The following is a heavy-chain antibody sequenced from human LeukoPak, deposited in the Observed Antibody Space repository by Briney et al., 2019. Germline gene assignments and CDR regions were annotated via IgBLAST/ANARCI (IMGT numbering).Heavy chain of an antibody. CDR1: GYSISSGYY. CDR2: IYHSGST. Sequence: SETPSLTCAVPGYSISSGYYWGWIRQPPGKGLEWIGSIYHSGSTYYNPSLKSRVTISVDTSKNQFSLKLSSVTAADTAVYYCARVDYYDSSGYPGNWYFDLWGRGTLVTVSS. D-gene: IGHD3-22*01. CDR3: ARVDYYDSSGYPGNWYFDL. J-gene: IGHJ2*01. V-gene: IGHV4-38-2*01.